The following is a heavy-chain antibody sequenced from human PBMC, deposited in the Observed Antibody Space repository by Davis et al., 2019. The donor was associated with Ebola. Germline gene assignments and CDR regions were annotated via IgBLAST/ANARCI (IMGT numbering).Heavy chain of an antibody. CDR3: ARQSIAVAVPEYFQH. CDR2: IYPGDSDT. J-gene: IGHJ1*01. CDR1: GYSFTSYW. V-gene: IGHV5-51*01. D-gene: IGHD6-19*01. Sequence: GESLKISCKGSGYSFTSYWIGWVRQMPGKGLEWMGIIYPGDSDTRYSPSFQGQVTISADKSISTAYLQWSSLKASDTAMYYCARQSIAVAVPEYFQHWGQGTLVTVSS.